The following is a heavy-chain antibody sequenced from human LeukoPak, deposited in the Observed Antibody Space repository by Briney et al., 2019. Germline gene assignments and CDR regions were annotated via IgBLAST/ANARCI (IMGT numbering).Heavy chain of an antibody. CDR3: ARGGYYYGRFDY. J-gene: IGHJ4*02. D-gene: IGHD3-22*01. CDR2: IIPIFVTA. CDR1: GGTFSSYA. V-gene: IGHV1-69*05. Sequence: GASVKVSCKASGGTFSSYAISWVRQAPGQGLEWMGGIIPIFVTANYAQKFQGRVTITTDGSTSTAYMELSSLRSEDTAVYYCARGGYYYGRFDYWGQGTLVTVSS.